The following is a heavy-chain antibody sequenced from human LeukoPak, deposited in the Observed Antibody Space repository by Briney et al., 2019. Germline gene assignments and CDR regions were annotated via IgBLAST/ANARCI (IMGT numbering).Heavy chain of an antibody. Sequence: SETLSLTRTVSGGSISSYYWSWIRQPAGKGLEWIGRIYTSGSTNYNPSLKSRVTISVDTSKNQFSLKLSSVTAADTAVYYCASLSIAARHFDYWGQGTLVTVSS. J-gene: IGHJ4*02. V-gene: IGHV4-4*07. CDR2: IYTSGST. D-gene: IGHD6-6*01. CDR3: ASLSIAARHFDY. CDR1: GGSISSYY.